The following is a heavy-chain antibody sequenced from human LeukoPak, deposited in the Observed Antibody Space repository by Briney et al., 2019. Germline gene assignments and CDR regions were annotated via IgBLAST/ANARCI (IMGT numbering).Heavy chain of an antibody. CDR2: INPSGGST. Sequence: ASVKVSCKASGYTFTSYYMHWVRQAPGQGLEWMGIINPSGGSTSYAQKFQGRVTMTRDTSTSTVYMELSSLRSEDAAVYYCARDREWGYWYFDLWGRGTLVTVSS. CDR3: ARDREWGYWYFDL. CDR1: GYTFTSYY. V-gene: IGHV1-46*01. D-gene: IGHD3-3*01. J-gene: IGHJ2*01.